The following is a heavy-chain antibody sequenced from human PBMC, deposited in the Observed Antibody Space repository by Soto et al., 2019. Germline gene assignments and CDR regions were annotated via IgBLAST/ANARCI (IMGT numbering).Heavy chain of an antibody. CDR3: ARPKAVAAHFDY. D-gene: IGHD6-19*01. J-gene: IGHJ4*02. Sequence: SETLSLTCTVSGGSISSSSYYWGWIRQPPGKGLEWIGSIYYSGSTYYNPSLKSRVTISVDTSKNQFSLKLSSVTAADTAVYYCARPKAVAAHFDYWGQGTLGTVSS. CDR2: IYYSGST. V-gene: IGHV4-39*01. CDR1: GGSISSSSYY.